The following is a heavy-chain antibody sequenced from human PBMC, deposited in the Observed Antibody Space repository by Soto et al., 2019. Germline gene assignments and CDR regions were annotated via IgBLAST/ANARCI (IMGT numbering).Heavy chain of an antibody. Sequence: ASVKVSLKASGYTFTRYGIGWARQAPGQGLEWMGWINTSNGNTNYAQNVQGRVTLTTDTSTSTAYMELRSLRSNDTAIYYCAMVDVYVTPSPQDVWGQGTTVTVSS. CDR2: INTSNGNT. CDR3: AMVDVYVTPSPQDV. V-gene: IGHV1-18*01. D-gene: IGHD3-16*01. J-gene: IGHJ6*02. CDR1: GYTFTRYG.